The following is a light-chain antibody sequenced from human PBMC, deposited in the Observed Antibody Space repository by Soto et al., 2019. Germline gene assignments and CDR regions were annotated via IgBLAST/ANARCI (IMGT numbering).Light chain of an antibody. V-gene: IGLV1-44*01. Sequence: QSVLTQPPSASGTPGQRVTISCSGSSSNIGSNTVNWYQQLPGTAPKLLIYTNNQRPSGGPDRFSGSKSGTSASLAISGLQSEDEADYYCAAWDDSLSGLWFGGGTKLTVL. J-gene: IGLJ3*02. CDR1: SSNIGSNT. CDR2: TNN. CDR3: AAWDDSLSGLW.